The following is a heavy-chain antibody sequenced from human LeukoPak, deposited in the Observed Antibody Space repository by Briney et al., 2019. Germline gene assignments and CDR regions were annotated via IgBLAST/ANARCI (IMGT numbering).Heavy chain of an antibody. CDR2: IRYDGSNK. CDR3: AKRGVEMATTTDYYYYMDV. Sequence: PGGSLRLSCAASGFTFSNYGMHWVRQAPGKGLEWVAFIRYDGSNKYYADSVKGRFTISRDNSKNTLYLQMNSLGPEDTAVYYRAKRGVEMATTTDYYYYMDVWGKGTTVTISS. D-gene: IGHD5-24*01. J-gene: IGHJ6*03. V-gene: IGHV3-30*02. CDR1: GFTFSNYG.